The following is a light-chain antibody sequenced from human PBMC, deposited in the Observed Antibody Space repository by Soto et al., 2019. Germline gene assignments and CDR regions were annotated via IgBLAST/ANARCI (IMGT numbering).Light chain of an antibody. CDR3: SSYTGSSTPYV. Sequence: QSALTQPASVSGSPGQSITFSCTGTSSDVGGYNYVSWYQQHPGKAPKLMIYDVSNRPSGVSNRFSGSKSGNTASLTISGLQAEDEADYYCSSYTGSSTPYVFGAGTKLTV. CDR2: DVS. J-gene: IGLJ1*01. CDR1: SSDVGGYNY. V-gene: IGLV2-14*01.